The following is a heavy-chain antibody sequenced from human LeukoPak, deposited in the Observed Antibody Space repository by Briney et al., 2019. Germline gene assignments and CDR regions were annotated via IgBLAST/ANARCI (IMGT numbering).Heavy chain of an antibody. V-gene: IGHV3-23*01. CDR1: GFTFSSYA. CDR3: GMAGGGLWGYQFDY. Sequence: PGGSLRLSCAASGFTFSSYAMSWVRQAPGEGLEWVSVINGSGGSTDYSDSVKGRFSISRDNSKNSLALQMNSLRAEDAAVYYGGMAGGGLWGYQFDYWGQGTLVTVSS. CDR2: INGSGGST. D-gene: IGHD3-16*01. J-gene: IGHJ4*02.